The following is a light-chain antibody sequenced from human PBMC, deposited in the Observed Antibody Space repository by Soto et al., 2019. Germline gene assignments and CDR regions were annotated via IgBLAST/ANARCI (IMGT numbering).Light chain of an antibody. CDR2: STG. V-gene: IGLV7-43*01. CDR1: TGAVTSGYY. Sequence: QTVVTQEPSLTVSPGGTVTLTCASSTGAVTSGYYPNWFQQKPGQAPRALIYSTGNKHSWTPARLSGSLLGGKAALTLSGVQPEDEAEYYCLLYYAGTWVFGGGTKVT. CDR3: LLYYAGTWV. J-gene: IGLJ3*02.